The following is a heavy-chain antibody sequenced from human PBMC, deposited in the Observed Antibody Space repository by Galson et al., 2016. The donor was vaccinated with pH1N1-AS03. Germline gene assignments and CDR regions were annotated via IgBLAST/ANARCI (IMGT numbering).Heavy chain of an antibody. CDR3: ARTNYYHSSGDY. D-gene: IGHD3-22*01. V-gene: IGHV1-3*01. Sequence: SAKVSCKASGYTFTNYAVHWVRQAPGQRLEWMGWINADNTDTKYSQKFQDRVTITRDTFATTAYMELSSLRSEDTAVYYCARTNYYHSSGDYWGQGTLVTVSS. CDR1: GYTFTNYA. CDR2: INADNTDT. J-gene: IGHJ4*02.